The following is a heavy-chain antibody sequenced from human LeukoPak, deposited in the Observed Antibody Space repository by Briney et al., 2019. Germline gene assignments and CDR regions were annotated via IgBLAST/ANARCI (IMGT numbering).Heavy chain of an antibody. CDR3: ARDSGSGSYSETLDY. D-gene: IGHD3-10*01. V-gene: IGHV3-7*01. Sequence: GGSLRLSCAASGFTFGSYWMSWVRQAPGKGLEWVANIKQDGSEKYYVDSVKGRFTISRDNAKNSLYLQMNSLRAEDTAVYYCARDSGSGSYSETLDYWGQGTLVTVSS. J-gene: IGHJ4*02. CDR1: GFTFGSYW. CDR2: IKQDGSEK.